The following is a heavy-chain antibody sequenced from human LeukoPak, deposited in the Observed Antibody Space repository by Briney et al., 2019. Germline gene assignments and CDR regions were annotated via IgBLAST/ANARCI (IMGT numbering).Heavy chain of an antibody. CDR3: ARGVQLWLLWQNWFDP. Sequence: SETLSLTCAVYGGSFSGYYWSLIRQPPGKGLEWIGEINHSGSTNYNPSLKSRVTISVDTSKNQFSLKLSSVTAADTAVYYCARGVQLWLLWQNWFDPWGQGTLVTVSS. V-gene: IGHV4-34*01. CDR1: GGSFSGYY. D-gene: IGHD5-18*01. CDR2: INHSGST. J-gene: IGHJ5*02.